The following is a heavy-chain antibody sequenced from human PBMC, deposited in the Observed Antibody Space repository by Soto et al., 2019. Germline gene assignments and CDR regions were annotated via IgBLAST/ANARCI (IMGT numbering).Heavy chain of an antibody. V-gene: IGHV6-1*01. CDR3: ARERYGDYGRGAFDI. Sequence: SQTLSLTCAISGDSVSSISAAWNWIRQSPSRGLEWLGRTYYRSKWYNDYAVSVKSRVTIDPDTSKNQFSLQLNSVTPEDAALYYCARERYGDYGRGAFDIWGQGTMVT. CDR2: TYYRSKWYN. D-gene: IGHD4-17*01. CDR1: GDSVSSISAA. J-gene: IGHJ3*02.